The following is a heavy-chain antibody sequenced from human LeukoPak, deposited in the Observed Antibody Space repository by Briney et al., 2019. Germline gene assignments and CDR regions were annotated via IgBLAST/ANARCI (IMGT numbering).Heavy chain of an antibody. J-gene: IGHJ4*02. CDR1: GFTVSSNY. V-gene: IGHV3-53*01. CDR3: ARGVSDVGLDY. D-gene: IGHD3-10*01. CDR2: IYSGGSP. Sequence: GGSLRLSCAASGFTVSSNYMSWVRQAPGKGLEWVSVIYSGGSPYYADSVKGRFTISRDNSKNTLYLRMNSLRAEDTAVYYCARGVSDVGLDYWGQGTLVTVSS.